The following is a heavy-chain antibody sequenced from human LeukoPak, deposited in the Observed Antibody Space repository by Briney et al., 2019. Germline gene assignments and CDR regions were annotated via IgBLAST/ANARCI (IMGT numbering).Heavy chain of an antibody. D-gene: IGHD2-2*01. CDR3: AKASCSSSSCYYFDN. Sequence: PGGSLRLSCAASGFTFSDYAMHWVRQAPGEGLEWVAVISFDGSNKYYADSVKGRFTISRDSSMNTLYLQMNSLRAEDTAVYYCAKASCSSSSCYYFDNWGQGTLVTVSS. CDR2: ISFDGSNK. CDR1: GFTFSDYA. V-gene: IGHV3-30-3*01. J-gene: IGHJ4*02.